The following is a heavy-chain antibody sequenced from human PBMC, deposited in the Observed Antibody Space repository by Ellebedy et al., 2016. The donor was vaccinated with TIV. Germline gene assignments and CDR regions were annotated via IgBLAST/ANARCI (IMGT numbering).Heavy chain of an antibody. D-gene: IGHD1-20*01. V-gene: IGHV4-4*02. Sequence: MPSETLSLTCAVSGGSISSSNWWNWVRQAPGKGLEWIGEVHPSGITNYNPSLKSRVTISVDRSKNQFSLKLNSVTAADTALYYCARDAHLTAHWGQGTLVTVSS. CDR1: GGSISSSNW. CDR3: ARDAHLTAH. CDR2: VHPSGIT. J-gene: IGHJ4*02.